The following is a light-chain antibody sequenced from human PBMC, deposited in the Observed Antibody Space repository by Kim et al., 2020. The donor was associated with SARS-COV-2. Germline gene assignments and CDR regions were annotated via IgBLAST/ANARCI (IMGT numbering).Light chain of an antibody. J-gene: IGLJ3*02. CDR2: GKN. CDR3: NNWDSSGNQQV. CDR1: SLRNYY. V-gene: IGLV3-19*01. Sequence: SSELTQDPAVSVALGQTVRIACQGDSLRNYYVGWYQQKPGQAPVVVFHGKNNRPSGIPDRFSGSSSGNTASLTITGAQAEDEADYYCNNWDSSGNQQVFGGGTQLTVL.